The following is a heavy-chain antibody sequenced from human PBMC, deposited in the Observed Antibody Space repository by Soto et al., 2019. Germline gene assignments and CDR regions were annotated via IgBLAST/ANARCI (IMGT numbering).Heavy chain of an antibody. Sequence: GGSLRLSCAASGFTFTNYAMNWVRQAPGKGLEWVSVISGSGESTYYADSVKGRFTISRDNSRNTLYLQMNSLRAEDTAVYFCAKDFGDIVVVVLAPYGMDVWGLGTTVTVSS. D-gene: IGHD2-15*01. J-gene: IGHJ6*02. V-gene: IGHV3-23*01. CDR2: ISGSGEST. CDR1: GFTFTNYA. CDR3: AKDFGDIVVVVLAPYGMDV.